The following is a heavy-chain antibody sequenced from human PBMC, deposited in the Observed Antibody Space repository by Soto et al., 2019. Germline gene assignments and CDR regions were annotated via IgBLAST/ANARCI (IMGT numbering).Heavy chain of an antibody. Sequence: GASVKVSCKASGYTFTGYYMHWVRQAPGQGLEWMGWINPNSGGTNYAQKFQGRFTISRDNSKNTLFLQMNSLRVEDTAVYYCAKAQRYSSSWSLAPLYYFDYWGQGTLVTVSS. V-gene: IGHV1-2*02. J-gene: IGHJ4*02. D-gene: IGHD6-13*01. CDR2: INPNSGGT. CDR1: GYTFTGYY. CDR3: AKAQRYSSSWSLAPLYYFDY.